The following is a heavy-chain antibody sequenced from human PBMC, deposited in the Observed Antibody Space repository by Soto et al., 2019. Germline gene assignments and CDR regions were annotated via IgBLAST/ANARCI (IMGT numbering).Heavy chain of an antibody. Sequence: PSETLSLTCAVYGGSFSCYFWSWIRQPPGKGLEWIGEIFHGGSTNYSPSLKSRVTISVDTSKNQFSLELSSVTAADTAVYYCARPHYDSNPFYYFFDYWGQGTLVTVSS. CDR3: ARPHYDSNPFYYFFDY. V-gene: IGHV4-34*12. CDR1: GGSFSCYF. D-gene: IGHD3-22*01. CDR2: IFHGGST. J-gene: IGHJ4*02.